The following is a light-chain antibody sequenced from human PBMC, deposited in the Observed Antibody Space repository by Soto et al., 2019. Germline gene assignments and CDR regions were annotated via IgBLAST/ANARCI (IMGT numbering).Light chain of an antibody. J-gene: IGKJ1*01. CDR3: QLYAISPKT. CDR2: DAS. Sequence: EIVLTQSPGTLSVSAGERATLSCRASQTVSSTSLAWYQQRPGQAPRLLIFDASTRVTGIPDRFSGSGSGTDFTLTISRLEPEDFAVYFCQLYAISPKTFGQGTKV. V-gene: IGKV3-20*01. CDR1: QTVSSTS.